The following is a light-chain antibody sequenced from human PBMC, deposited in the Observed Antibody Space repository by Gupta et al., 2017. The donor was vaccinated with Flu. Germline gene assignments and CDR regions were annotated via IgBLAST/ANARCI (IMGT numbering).Light chain of an antibody. Sequence: HSVLPPPPPVAGAPGQRVIISSSGSSSNIGAGYDVHWYQQLPGTAPKLLIYGNSNRPSGVPDRFSGSKSGTSASLAITGLQAEDEADYYCQSYDSSLSGLVFGGGTKLTVL. CDR2: GNS. J-gene: IGLJ3*02. CDR1: SSNIGAGYD. V-gene: IGLV1-40*01. CDR3: QSYDSSLSGLV.